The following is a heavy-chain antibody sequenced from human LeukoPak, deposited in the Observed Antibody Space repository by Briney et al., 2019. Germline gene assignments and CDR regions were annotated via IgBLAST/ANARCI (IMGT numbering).Heavy chain of an antibody. D-gene: IGHD6-6*01. CDR3: ARDSGSSSPFDY. J-gene: IGHJ4*02. CDR1: GFTISRNY. CDR2: IYSGGST. Sequence: GGSLRLSCAASGFTISRNYMSWVRQAPGKGLEWVSVIYSGGSTYYADSVKGRFTISRDNSKNTLYLQMNSLRAEDTAVYYCARDSGSSSPFDYWGQVTLVTVSS. V-gene: IGHV3-53*01.